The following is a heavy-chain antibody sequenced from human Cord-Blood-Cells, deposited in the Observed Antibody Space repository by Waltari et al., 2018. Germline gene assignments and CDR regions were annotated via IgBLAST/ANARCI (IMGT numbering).Heavy chain of an antibody. Sequence: QITLKESGPTLVKPTQTLTLTCTFSGFSLSTSGVGVGWIRQPPGKALEWLALIYWNDDKRYSPSLKSRLTITKDTSKNQVVLTMTNMDPVDTATYYCAHHTFCSSTSCYAFDIWGQGTMVTVSS. CDR3: AHHTFCSSTSCYAFDI. D-gene: IGHD2-2*01. J-gene: IGHJ3*02. CDR2: IYWNDDK. V-gene: IGHV2-5*01. CDR1: GFSLSTSGVG.